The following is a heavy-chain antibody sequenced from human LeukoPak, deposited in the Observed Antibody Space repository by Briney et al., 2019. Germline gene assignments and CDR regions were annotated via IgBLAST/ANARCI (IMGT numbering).Heavy chain of an antibody. CDR1: GYTFNDYY. CDR3: ARAGGTYYDFWSAH. J-gene: IGHJ4*02. Sequence: ASVKVSCKASGYTFNDYYIHWVRQAPGQGLEWMGWINPHSGGTYYAQKFRGRVTITMDRSISTAYMELSRLRSDDTAVYYCARAGGTYYDFWSAHWGQGTLVTVSS. V-gene: IGHV1-2*02. D-gene: IGHD3-3*01. CDR2: INPHSGGT.